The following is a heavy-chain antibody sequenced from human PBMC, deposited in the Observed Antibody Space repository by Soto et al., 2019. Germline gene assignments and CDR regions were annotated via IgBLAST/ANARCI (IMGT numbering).Heavy chain of an antibody. CDR1: GFTFSSHA. CDR3: AKPPSGWYFDAFDM. V-gene: IGHV3-23*01. J-gene: IGHJ3*02. CDR2: IGGSGDNT. D-gene: IGHD6-19*01. Sequence: GGSLRLSCAASGFTFSSHAMSWVRQAPGKGLEWVSAIGGSGDNTYYADSVKGRFTISRDNSKNTVYLQMNSLRAEDTAVYYCAKPPSGWYFDAFDMWGQGTMVTVSS.